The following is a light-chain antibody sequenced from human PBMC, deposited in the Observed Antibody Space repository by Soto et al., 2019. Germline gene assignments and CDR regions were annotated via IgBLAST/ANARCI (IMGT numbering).Light chain of an antibody. Sequence: QPVLTQPASVSGSPGQSITISCTGTSSDVGGYNYVSWYQQHPGKAPKLMIYEVSNRPSGVSNRFSGSKSGNTASLTISGLQAEYEADYDCRSYTSSSTYVFGTGTKLTVL. V-gene: IGLV2-14*01. CDR3: RSYTSSSTYV. CDR2: EVS. J-gene: IGLJ1*01. CDR1: SSDVGGYNY.